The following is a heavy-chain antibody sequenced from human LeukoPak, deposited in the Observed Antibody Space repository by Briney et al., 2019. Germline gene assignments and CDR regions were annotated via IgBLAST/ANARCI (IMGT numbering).Heavy chain of an antibody. CDR3: ARSNPKDYFWSGYPPFDNWFDP. Sequence: GSLRLSCAASGFTFSSYWMSWVRQAPGKGLEWVANIKQDGSERYYVDYVKGRFTISRDNAKNSLYLQMNSLRAEDTAVYYCARSNPKDYFWSGYPPFDNWFDPWGQGTLVTVSS. J-gene: IGHJ5*02. CDR1: GFTFSSYW. CDR2: IKQDGSER. D-gene: IGHD3-3*01. V-gene: IGHV3-7*01.